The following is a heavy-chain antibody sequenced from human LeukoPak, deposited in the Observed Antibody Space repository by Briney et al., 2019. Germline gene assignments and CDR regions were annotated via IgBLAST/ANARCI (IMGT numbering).Heavy chain of an antibody. J-gene: IGHJ4*02. D-gene: IGHD3-22*01. V-gene: IGHV3-23*01. Sequence: PGGSLRLSCAASGFTFSSYAMSWVRQAPGKGLEWVSAISGSGGSTYYADSVRGRFTISRDNSKNTLYLQMNSLRAEDTAVYYCARDLDSSGYYYFDYWGQGTLVTVSS. CDR1: GFTFSSYA. CDR2: ISGSGGST. CDR3: ARDLDSSGYYYFDY.